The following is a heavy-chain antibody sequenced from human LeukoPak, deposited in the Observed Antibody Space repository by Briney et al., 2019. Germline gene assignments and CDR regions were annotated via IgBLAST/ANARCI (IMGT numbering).Heavy chain of an antibody. CDR2: ISSSSTYI. J-gene: IGHJ3*02. D-gene: IGHD1-26*01. CDR1: GFTFSSYS. V-gene: IGHV3-21*01. CDR3: ARGLVGATTIAGWAFDI. Sequence: PGGSLRLSCAASGFTFSSYSMNWVRQAPGKGLEWASSISSSSTYIYYADSVKGRFTISRDNAKNSLYLQMNSLRAEDTAVYYCARGLVGATTIAGWAFDIWGQGTMVTVSS.